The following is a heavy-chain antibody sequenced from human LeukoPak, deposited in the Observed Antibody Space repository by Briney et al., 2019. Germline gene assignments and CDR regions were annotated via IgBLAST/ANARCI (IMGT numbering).Heavy chain of an antibody. CDR3: ARGGSIFGDYLSDY. V-gene: IGHV4-59*08. J-gene: IGHJ4*02. CDR1: GGSISNYY. D-gene: IGHD4-17*01. CDR2: IYYNGNT. Sequence: PSETLSLTCTVSGGSISNYYWSWIRQPPGKGLEWIGYIYYNGNTNYNPSLKSRVTISVDTSKNQLSQKLGSVTAADTAVYYCARGGSIFGDYLSDYWGQGTLVTVSS.